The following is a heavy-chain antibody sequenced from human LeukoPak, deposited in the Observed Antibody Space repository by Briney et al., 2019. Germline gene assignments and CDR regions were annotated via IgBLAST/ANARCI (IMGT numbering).Heavy chain of an antibody. Sequence: SETLSLTCTVSGGSISSYYWSWIRQPPGKGLEWIGYIYYGGSTNYNPSLKSRVTISVDTSKNQFSLKLSSVTAADTAVYYCARSGGWYRDPNWFDPWGQGTLVTVSS. CDR1: GGSISSYY. CDR2: IYYGGST. CDR3: ARSGGWYRDPNWFDP. D-gene: IGHD6-19*01. V-gene: IGHV4-59*01. J-gene: IGHJ5*02.